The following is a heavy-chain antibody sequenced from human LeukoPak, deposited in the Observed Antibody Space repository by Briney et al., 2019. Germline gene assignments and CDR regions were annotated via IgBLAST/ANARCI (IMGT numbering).Heavy chain of an antibody. Sequence: GGSLRLSCAASGFTFSSYAMHWVRQAPGKGLEWVAVISYDGSNKYYADSVKGRFTISRDNSKNTLYLQMNSLRAEDTAVYYCARLTVTTIIDYWGQGTLVTVSS. J-gene: IGHJ4*02. V-gene: IGHV3-30-3*01. CDR3: ARLTVTTIIDY. CDR2: ISYDGSNK. CDR1: GFTFSSYA. D-gene: IGHD4-17*01.